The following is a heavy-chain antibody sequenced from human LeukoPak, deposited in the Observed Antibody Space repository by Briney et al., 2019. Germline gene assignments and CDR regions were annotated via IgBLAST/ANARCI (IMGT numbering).Heavy chain of an antibody. V-gene: IGHV3-23*01. CDR2: ISEGAGNT. CDR3: AKREKGTTGRFFDY. D-gene: IGHD4-17*01. Sequence: GASLTLSFAASGFTFTNYAMTWVRQPPGKGLEWVSGISEGAGNTYYADSVKGRFTISRDHSKNTLYLQMNSLRAEDTALYYCAKREKGTTGRFFDYWGQGTLVTVSS. CDR1: GFTFTNYA. J-gene: IGHJ4*02.